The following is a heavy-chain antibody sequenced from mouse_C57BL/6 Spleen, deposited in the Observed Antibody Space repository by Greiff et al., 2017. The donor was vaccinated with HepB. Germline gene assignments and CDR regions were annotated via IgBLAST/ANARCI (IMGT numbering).Heavy chain of an antibody. D-gene: IGHD2-5*01. Sequence: DVQLVESGGGLVKPGGSLKLSCAASGFTFSSYTMSWVRQTPEKRLEWVATISGGGGNTYYPDSVKGRFTISRDNAKNTLYLQMSSLRSEDTALYYCARDSNYRLYFDYWGQGTTLTVSS. CDR2: ISGGGGNT. J-gene: IGHJ2*01. V-gene: IGHV5-9*01. CDR1: GFTFSSYT. CDR3: ARDSNYRLYFDY.